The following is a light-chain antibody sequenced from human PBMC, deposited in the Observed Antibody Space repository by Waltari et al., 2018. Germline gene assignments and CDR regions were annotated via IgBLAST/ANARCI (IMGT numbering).Light chain of an antibody. V-gene: IGLV5-37*01. Sequence: QPVLTQPPSSSASPADSARLTCTLPSDINVGNFIIYWYQQKPGSTPRFLLYYKSDSEKAQGSGVPSRFSGSKDASANAGILLISGLQSEDEADYYCMFWPNNVWVFGGGTKLTVL. CDR2: YKSDSEK. CDR1: SDINVGNFI. CDR3: MFWPNNVWV. J-gene: IGLJ3*02.